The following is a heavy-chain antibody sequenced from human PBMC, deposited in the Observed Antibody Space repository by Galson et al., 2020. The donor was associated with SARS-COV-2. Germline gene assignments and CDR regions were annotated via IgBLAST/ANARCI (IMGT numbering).Heavy chain of an antibody. J-gene: IGHJ4*02. CDR2: ISYDESNT. CDR1: GFTFSSYG. Sequence: GESLKISCAASGFTFSSYGMHWVRQAPGKGLEWVAVISYDESNTYYADSVKGRFTISRDNSRNTLYLQMNSLRAEDTAVYYCAKKRSSGSQKTWVFDYWGQGTLVTVSS. CDR3: AKKRSSGSQKTWVFDY. D-gene: IGHD1-26*01. V-gene: IGHV3-30*18.